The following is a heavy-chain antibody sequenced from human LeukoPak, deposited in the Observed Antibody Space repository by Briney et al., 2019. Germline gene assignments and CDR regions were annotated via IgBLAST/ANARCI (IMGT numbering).Heavy chain of an antibody. J-gene: IGHJ3*02. D-gene: IGHD4-23*01. CDR2: SFYSGST. Sequence: SETLSLTCTVSGGSISSSYWSWIRQPPGKGLEWIGYSFYSGSTNYNPSLKSRVTISVDTSKNQFSLKLSSVTAADTDVYYCATATTVVQYDAFDIWGQGTMVTVSS. V-gene: IGHV4-59*08. CDR3: ATATTVVQYDAFDI. CDR1: GGSISSSY.